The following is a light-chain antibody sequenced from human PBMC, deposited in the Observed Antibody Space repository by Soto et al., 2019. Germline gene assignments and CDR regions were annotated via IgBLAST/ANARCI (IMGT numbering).Light chain of an antibody. Sequence: EIVLTQSPGTLSLSPGERATLSCRASQSVSSSYLAWYQQKPGQAPRLLIYGPSSRATGIPDRFSGSGSGTDFTLTISRLEPEDFAMYYCQQYGSSQTWTFGQGTKVDIK. CDR1: QSVSSSY. CDR2: GPS. V-gene: IGKV3-20*01. CDR3: QQYGSSQTWT. J-gene: IGKJ1*01.